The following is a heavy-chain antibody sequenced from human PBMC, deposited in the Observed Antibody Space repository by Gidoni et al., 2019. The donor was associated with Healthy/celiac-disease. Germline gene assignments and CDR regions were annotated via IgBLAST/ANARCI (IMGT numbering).Heavy chain of an antibody. D-gene: IGHD1-26*01. V-gene: IGHV3-23*04. J-gene: IGHJ4*02. CDR1: GFTFSSYA. CDR3: AKARGAEDSGSYYVDYFDY. Sequence: EVQLVESGGGLVQPGGSLRLSCAASGFTFSSYAMSWVRQAPGKGLEWVSAISGSGGSTYYADSVKGRFTISRDNSKNTLYLQMNSLRAEDTAVYYCAKARGAEDSGSYYVDYFDYWGQGTLVTVSS. CDR2: ISGSGGST.